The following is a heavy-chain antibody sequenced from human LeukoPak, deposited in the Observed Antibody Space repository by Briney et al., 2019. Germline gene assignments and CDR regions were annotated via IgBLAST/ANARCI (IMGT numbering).Heavy chain of an antibody. V-gene: IGHV3-11*01. Sequence: GGSLRLSCVASGFTFDHYAMAWIRQAPGKGLEWVSTISSSGNNIYDADSVKGRFTISRDNAKNSLYLQMNSLRAEDTAVYYCARESQQLVQKWGQGTLVTVSS. D-gene: IGHD6-13*01. CDR3: ARESQQLVQK. CDR1: GFTFDHYA. J-gene: IGHJ4*02. CDR2: ISSSGNNI.